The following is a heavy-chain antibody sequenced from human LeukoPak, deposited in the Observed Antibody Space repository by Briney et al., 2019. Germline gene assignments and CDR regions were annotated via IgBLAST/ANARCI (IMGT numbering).Heavy chain of an antibody. Sequence: ASVNVSCKVYGYTLTELSMHWVRQAPGKGLEWMGGFDPEDGETIYAQKFQGRVTMTEDTSTDTAYMELSSLRSEDTGVYYCATAPRLLGFGEYPLCYWGQGTLVTVSS. CDR2: FDPEDGET. V-gene: IGHV1-24*01. CDR3: ATAPRLLGFGEYPLCY. D-gene: IGHD3-10*01. CDR1: GYTLTELS. J-gene: IGHJ4*02.